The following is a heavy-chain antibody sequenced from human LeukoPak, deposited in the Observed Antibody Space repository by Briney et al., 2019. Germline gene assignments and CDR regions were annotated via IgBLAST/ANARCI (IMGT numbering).Heavy chain of an antibody. Sequence: GGSLRLSCAASGFTFSSYAMSWVRQAPGKGLEWVSAISGSGGSTYYADSVNGRFTISRDNSKNTLYLQMNSLRAEDTAVYYCARPRAYDSRDLDYWGQGALVTVSS. CDR1: GFTFSSYA. CDR3: ARPRAYDSRDLDY. V-gene: IGHV3-23*01. J-gene: IGHJ4*02. D-gene: IGHD3-16*01. CDR2: ISGSGGST.